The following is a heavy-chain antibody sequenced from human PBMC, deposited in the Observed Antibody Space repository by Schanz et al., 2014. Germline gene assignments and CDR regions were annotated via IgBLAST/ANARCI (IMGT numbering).Heavy chain of an antibody. V-gene: IGHV3-48*01. CDR2: IATSSSTR. J-gene: IGHJ1*01. CDR3: ASGVHVSSLQKGLQF. Sequence: EVRLVESGGGLVQPGGSLRLSCEASGFDFNSYSMNWVRQVPGKGLEWLSYIATSSSTRHYADSVKGRVTISRDNAKSSVSLQMRRLRVEDTAVYYCASGVHVSSLQKGLQFWGRGTRVIVSS. CDR1: GFDFNSYS. D-gene: IGHD3-10*01.